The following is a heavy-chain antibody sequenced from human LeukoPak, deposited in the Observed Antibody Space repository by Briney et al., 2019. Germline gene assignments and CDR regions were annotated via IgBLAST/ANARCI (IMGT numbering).Heavy chain of an antibody. Sequence: SETLSLTCTVSGGSISSGGYYWSWIRQHPGKGLEWIGYINYSGTANYNPSLKRRVTISEDTSKNQFSLRLSSVTSADTAVYYCARDYMGSLDYWGQGILVTVSS. CDR2: INYSGTA. J-gene: IGHJ4*02. CDR1: GGSISSGGYY. D-gene: IGHD1-26*01. CDR3: ARDYMGSLDY. V-gene: IGHV4-61*08.